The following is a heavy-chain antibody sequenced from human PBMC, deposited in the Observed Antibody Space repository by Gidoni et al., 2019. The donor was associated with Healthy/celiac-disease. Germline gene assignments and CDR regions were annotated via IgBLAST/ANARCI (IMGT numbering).Heavy chain of an antibody. CDR1: GFPFSSYS. CDR3: FKSGSADFWIRGAFDI. CDR2: ISSSSSYI. J-gene: IGHJ3*02. V-gene: IGHV3-21*01. D-gene: IGHD3-3*01. Sequence: EVQLVESGGGLVKPGGSLRLSCAASGFPFSSYSMNWVRQAPGKGLEWVSSISSSSSYIYYADSVKGRFTISRDNAKNSLYLQMNSLRAEDTAVYYCFKSGSADFWIRGAFDIWGQGTMVTVSS.